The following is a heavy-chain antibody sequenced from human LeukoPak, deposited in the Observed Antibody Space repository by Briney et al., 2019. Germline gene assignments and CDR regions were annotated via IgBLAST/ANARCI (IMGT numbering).Heavy chain of an antibody. J-gene: IGHJ4*02. CDR3: VRRDTGWNYFDY. Sequence: SETLSLTCAVSGGSINSHYWGWIRQPPGKGLQWIGDIYHTGKINYNPSLKSRVTITLDTSKDHLSLNLTSVLAADTAIYYCVRRDTGWNYFDYWGQGILVTVSS. D-gene: IGHD6-19*01. CDR2: IYHTGKI. V-gene: IGHV4-59*08. CDR1: GGSINSHY.